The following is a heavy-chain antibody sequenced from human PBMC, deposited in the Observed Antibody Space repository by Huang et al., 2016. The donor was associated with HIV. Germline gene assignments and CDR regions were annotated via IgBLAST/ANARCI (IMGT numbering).Heavy chain of an antibody. CDR3: ATVDYYDTSGPQRGYFDN. D-gene: IGHD3-22*01. Sequence: QVQLVQSGAEVKKPGSSVKVSCKASGGSFRNFAIGWVRQAPGQGLEWMGGISPTRGTANDAQKFQGRVTIIADESTSTAYMELSSLRSEDTAVYYCATVDYYDTSGPQRGYFDNWGQGTLVTVSS. CDR1: GGSFRNFA. J-gene: IGHJ4*02. CDR2: ISPTRGTA. V-gene: IGHV1-69*01.